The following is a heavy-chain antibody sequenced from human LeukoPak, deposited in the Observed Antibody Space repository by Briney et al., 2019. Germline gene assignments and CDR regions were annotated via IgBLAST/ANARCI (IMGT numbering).Heavy chain of an antibody. V-gene: IGHV1-46*01. CDR3: APSVRSGGSYYFDY. J-gene: IGHJ4*02. CDR1: GDSLTKYY. CDR2: INPSDGST. Sequence: GASVKVSCKASGDSLTKYYIHWVRQVPGQGLEWMGIINPSDGSTTYTQKFQGRVTMTTDTSTSTVNMELSSLRSEDTAVYYCAPSVRSGGSYYFDYWGQGTLVTVSS. D-gene: IGHD2-15*01.